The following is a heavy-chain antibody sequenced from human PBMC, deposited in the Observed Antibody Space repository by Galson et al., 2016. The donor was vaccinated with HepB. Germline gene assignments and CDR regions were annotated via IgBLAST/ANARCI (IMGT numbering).Heavy chain of an antibody. CDR2: IWYDGSNK. D-gene: IGHD6-19*01. CDR3: ARDEGIAVAGTYYYYGMDV. CDR1: GFTFSSYG. V-gene: IGHV3-33*01. J-gene: IGHJ6*02. Sequence: SLRLSCAASGFTFSSYGMHWVRQAPGKGLEWVAVIWYDGSNKYSADSVKGRFTISRDNSKNTLYLQMNSLRAEDKAVYYCARDEGIAVAGTYYYYGMDVWGQGTTVTVSS.